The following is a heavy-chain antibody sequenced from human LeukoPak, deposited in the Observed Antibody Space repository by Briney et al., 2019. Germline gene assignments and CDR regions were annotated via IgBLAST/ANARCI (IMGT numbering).Heavy chain of an antibody. CDR3: ARVGGMVRGVIITYYFDY. J-gene: IGHJ4*02. V-gene: IGHV4-59*08. CDR1: GGSISSYY. D-gene: IGHD3-10*01. CDR2: IYYSGST. Sequence: SETLSLTCTVSGGSISSYYWSWIRQPPGKGLEWIGYIYYSGSTNYNPSLKSRVTISVDTSKTQFSLKLSSVTAADTAVYYCARVGGMVRGVIITYYFDYWGQGPLVTVSS.